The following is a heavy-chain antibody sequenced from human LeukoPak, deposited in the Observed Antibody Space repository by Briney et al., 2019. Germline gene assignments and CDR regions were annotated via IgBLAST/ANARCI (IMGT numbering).Heavy chain of an antibody. Sequence: GGSLRLSCAASGFTFSSYWMNWARQAPGKGLEWVASINHNGNVNYYVDSVKGRFTISRDNAKNSLYLQMSNLRAEDTAVYFCAKGSSVLRYFDWLPPKGGYFDYWGQGTLVTVSS. D-gene: IGHD3-9*01. CDR1: GFTFSSYW. J-gene: IGHJ4*02. CDR2: INHNGNVN. V-gene: IGHV3-7*03. CDR3: AKGSSVLRYFDWLPPKGGYFDY.